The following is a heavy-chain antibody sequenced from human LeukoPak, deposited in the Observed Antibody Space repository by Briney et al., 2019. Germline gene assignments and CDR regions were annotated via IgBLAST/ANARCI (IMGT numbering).Heavy chain of an antibody. D-gene: IGHD4-17*01. CDR2: INHSGYT. CDR3: TRMTTGHDY. CDR1: GVSFNNYY. Sequence: SETLSLTCAVSGVSFNNYYWSWVRQTPGKGLEWIGEINHSGYTNDSPSLKSRVTLSIDTSRKQFSLNLRSVTVADTGIYYCTRMTTGHDYWGQETLVTVSS. J-gene: IGHJ4*02. V-gene: IGHV4-34*01.